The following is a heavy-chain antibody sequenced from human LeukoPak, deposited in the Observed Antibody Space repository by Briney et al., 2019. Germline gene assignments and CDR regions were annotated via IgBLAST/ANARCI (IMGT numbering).Heavy chain of an antibody. CDR1: GGTFSSYA. CDR3: AREYSSSWYRGFDY. Sequence: SVKVSCKASGGTFSSYAISWVRQAPGQGLEWMGRIIPILGIANYAQKFQGRVTITADKSTSTAYMELSSLRSEDTAVYYCAREYSSSWYRGFDYWGQGTLVTVSS. J-gene: IGHJ4*02. CDR2: IIPILGIA. D-gene: IGHD6-13*01. V-gene: IGHV1-69*04.